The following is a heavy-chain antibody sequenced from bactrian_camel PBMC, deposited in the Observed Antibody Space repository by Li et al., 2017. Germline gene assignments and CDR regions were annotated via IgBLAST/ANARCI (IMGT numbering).Heavy chain of an antibody. V-gene: IGHV3S40*01. D-gene: IGHD2*01. CDR2: INSADGST. J-gene: IGHJ6*01. Sequence: EVQLVESGGGLVQPGGSLRLSSAASGFTFSTYGMSWVRQAPGKGLEWVSSINSADGSTAYTDSVKGRFTISRDNAKNTLYLQMNSLKTDDTAVYYCATLAPVLVGGRLPSWGQGTQVTVS. CDR1: GFTFSTYG. CDR3: ATLAPVLVGGRLPS.